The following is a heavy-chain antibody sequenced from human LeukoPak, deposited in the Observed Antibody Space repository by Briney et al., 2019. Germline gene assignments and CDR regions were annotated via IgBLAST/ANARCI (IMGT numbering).Heavy chain of an antibody. CDR3: TTGEGSLVNGMDV. Sequence: GGSLRLSCAASGFTFSNAWMSWVRQAPGKGLEWVGRIKSKTDGGTTDYAAPVKGRFTISRDDSKDTLYLQMNSLKTEDTAVYYCTTGEGSLVNGMDVWGQGTTVTVSS. CDR2: IKSKTDGGTT. J-gene: IGHJ6*02. V-gene: IGHV3-15*01. CDR1: GFTFSNAW. D-gene: IGHD3-10*01.